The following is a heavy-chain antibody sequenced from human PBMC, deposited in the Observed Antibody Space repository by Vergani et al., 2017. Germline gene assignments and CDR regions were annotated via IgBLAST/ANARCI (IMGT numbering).Heavy chain of an antibody. D-gene: IGHD6-6*01. CDR3: ARDRRIAARPVERYYYYYMDV. J-gene: IGHJ6*03. Sequence: QVQLQESGPGLVKPSQTLSLTCTVSGGSICSGSYYWSWIRQPAGKGLEWIGRIYTSGSTNYNPSLKSRVTMSVDTSKNQFPLKLSSVTAADTAVYYCARDRRIAARPVERYYYYYMDVWGKGTTVTVSS. V-gene: IGHV4-61*02. CDR1: GGSICSGSYY. CDR2: IYTSGST.